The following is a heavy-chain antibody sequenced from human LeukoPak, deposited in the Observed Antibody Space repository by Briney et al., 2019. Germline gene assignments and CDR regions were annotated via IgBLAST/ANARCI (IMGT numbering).Heavy chain of an antibody. Sequence: ASVKVSCKTSGYTFTSYGISWVRQAPGQGLEWMGIINPSGGSTGYAQKFQGRVTMTRDTSTSTAYMELRSLRSDDTAVYYCARGIAAAGPFDYWGQGTLVTVSS. V-gene: IGHV1-46*01. CDR1: GYTFTSYG. D-gene: IGHD6-13*01. J-gene: IGHJ4*02. CDR3: ARGIAAAGPFDY. CDR2: INPSGGST.